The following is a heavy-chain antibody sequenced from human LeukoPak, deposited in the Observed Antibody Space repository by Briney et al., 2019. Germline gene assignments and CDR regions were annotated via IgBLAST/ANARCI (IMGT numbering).Heavy chain of an antibody. V-gene: IGHV1-69*05. CDR2: IIPIFGTA. D-gene: IGHD3-10*01. CDR1: GGTFSSYA. CDR3: ARGGGYGSGPH. J-gene: IGHJ4*02. Sequence: GASVKVSCKASGGTFSSYAISWVRQAPGQGLEWMGGIIPIFGTANYAQKFQGRVTMTRDTSTKTVYMELSSLRPEDTAVYYCARGGGYGSGPHWGQGTLVTVSS.